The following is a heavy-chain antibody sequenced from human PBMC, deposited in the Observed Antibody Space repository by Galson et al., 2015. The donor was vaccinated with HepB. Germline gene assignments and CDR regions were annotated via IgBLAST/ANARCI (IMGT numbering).Heavy chain of an antibody. CDR3: ATASIAAAGVYFDY. Sequence: SLRLSCAASGFTFSSYGMHWVRQAPGKGLEWVAVISYDGSNKYYADSVKGRFTISRDNSKNTLYLQMNSLRAEDTAVYYCATASIAAAGVYFDYWGQGTLVTVSS. D-gene: IGHD6-13*01. J-gene: IGHJ4*02. V-gene: IGHV3-30*03. CDR2: ISYDGSNK. CDR1: GFTFSSYG.